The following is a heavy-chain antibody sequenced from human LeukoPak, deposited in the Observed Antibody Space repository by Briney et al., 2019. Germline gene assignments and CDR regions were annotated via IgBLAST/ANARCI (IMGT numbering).Heavy chain of an antibody. D-gene: IGHD4-17*01. Sequence: PGRSLRLSCAASGFTFDDYAMPWVRQAPGKGLEWVSAISGSGGSTYYADSVKGRFTISRDNSKNTLYLQMNSLRAEDTAVYYCAKYGKLMRYGMDVWGQGTTVTVSS. J-gene: IGHJ6*02. V-gene: IGHV3-23*01. CDR3: AKYGKLMRYGMDV. CDR2: ISGSGGST. CDR1: GFTFDDYA.